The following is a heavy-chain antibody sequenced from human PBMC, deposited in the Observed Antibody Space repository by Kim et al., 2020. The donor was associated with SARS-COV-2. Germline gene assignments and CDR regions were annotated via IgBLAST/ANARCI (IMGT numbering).Heavy chain of an antibody. J-gene: IGHJ4*02. CDR2: IYYSGST. CDR1: GGSISSGDYY. CDR3: ARGYDSSGYRLDY. D-gene: IGHD3-22*01. Sequence: SETLSLTCTVSGGSISSGDYYWNWIRQPPGKGLEWIGYIYYSGSTYYNPSLKNRVTISIDTSKIQFSLKLSSVTAADTAVYYCARGYDSSGYRLDYWGQGTLVTVSS. V-gene: IGHV4-30-4*01.